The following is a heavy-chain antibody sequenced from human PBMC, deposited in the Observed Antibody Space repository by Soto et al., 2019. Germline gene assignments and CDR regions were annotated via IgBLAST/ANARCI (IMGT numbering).Heavy chain of an antibody. D-gene: IGHD1-7*01. J-gene: IGHJ1*01. CDR1: GASVNTGDYY. V-gene: IGHV4-30-4*01. CDR2: IFYSGDT. CDR3: VGTGTTDDF. Sequence: VQLQGSGPGLVKPSQTLSLTCTVSGASVNTGDYYWSYIRQSPGKGLEWLGYIFYSGDTYYNPSLKSRATISRNTSRNQISLTLTSVTDADTAVYFCVGTGTTDDFWGQGTLVNVSS.